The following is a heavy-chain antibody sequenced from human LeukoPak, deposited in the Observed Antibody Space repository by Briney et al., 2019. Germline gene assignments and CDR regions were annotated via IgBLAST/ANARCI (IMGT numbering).Heavy chain of an antibody. CDR3: AKDRWLQIKAAFDI. CDR2: ISGTGANT. D-gene: IGHD5-24*01. CDR1: GSTFSAYA. Sequence: GGSLRLSCAASGSTFSAYAMSWVRQAPGKGLEWVSTISGTGANTYFADSVKGRFTISRDNSKNTLYLQMNSLRAENTAVYYCAKDRWLQIKAAFDIWGQGTLVTVSS. V-gene: IGHV3-23*01. J-gene: IGHJ3*02.